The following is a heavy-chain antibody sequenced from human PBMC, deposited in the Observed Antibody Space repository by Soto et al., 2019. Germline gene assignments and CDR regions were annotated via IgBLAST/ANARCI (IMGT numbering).Heavy chain of an antibody. J-gene: IGHJ4*02. D-gene: IGHD3-9*01. Sequence: LGESLKISCKGSGYSFTSYWIGWVRQMPGKGLEWMGIIYPGDSDTRYSPSFQGQVTISADKSISTAYLQWSSLKASDTAMYYCARLGRYFDWLYRPFDYWGQGTLVTVSS. CDR3: ARLGRYFDWLYRPFDY. V-gene: IGHV5-51*01. CDR2: IYPGDSDT. CDR1: GYSFTSYW.